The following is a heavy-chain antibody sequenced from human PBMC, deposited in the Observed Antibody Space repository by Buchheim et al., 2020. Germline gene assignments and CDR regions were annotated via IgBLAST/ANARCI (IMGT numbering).Heavy chain of an antibody. Sequence: EVQLVESGGGLVQPGGSLRLSCAASGFTFSSYWMSWVRQAPGKGLEWVSAISGSGGSTYYADSVKGRFTISRDNSKNTLYLQMNSLRAEDTAVYYCAKDPRDTIFGVVISRTDAFDIWGQGT. CDR3: AKDPRDTIFGVVISRTDAFDI. D-gene: IGHD3-3*01. CDR1: GFTFSSYW. V-gene: IGHV3-23*04. J-gene: IGHJ3*02. CDR2: ISGSGGST.